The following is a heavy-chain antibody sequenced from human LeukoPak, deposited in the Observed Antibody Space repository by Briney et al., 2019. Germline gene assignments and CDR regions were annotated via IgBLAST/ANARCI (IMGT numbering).Heavy chain of an antibody. CDR2: IYPGDSDT. Sequence: GESLKISCKGSGYSFKMYWIGWVRQMPGKGLEWMGIIYPGDSDTRYSPSFQGQVTISADKSISTAYLQWSSLKASDTAIYYCARHETGPYFDYWGQGTLVTVSS. V-gene: IGHV5-51*01. D-gene: IGHD1-1*01. CDR1: GYSFKMYW. J-gene: IGHJ4*02. CDR3: ARHETGPYFDY.